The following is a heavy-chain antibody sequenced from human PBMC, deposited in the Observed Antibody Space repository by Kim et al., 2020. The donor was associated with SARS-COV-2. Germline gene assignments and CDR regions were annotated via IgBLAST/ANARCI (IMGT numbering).Heavy chain of an antibody. CDR1: GYTLTELS. J-gene: IGHJ1*01. Sequence: ASVKVSCKVSGYTLTELSMHWVRQAPGKGLEWMGGFDPEDGETIYAQKFQGRVTMTEDTSTDTAYMELSSLRSEDTAVYYCATDRGVWGGATRYFQHWGQGTLVTVSS. V-gene: IGHV1-24*01. CDR2: FDPEDGET. CDR3: ATDRGVWGGATRYFQH. D-gene: IGHD1-26*01.